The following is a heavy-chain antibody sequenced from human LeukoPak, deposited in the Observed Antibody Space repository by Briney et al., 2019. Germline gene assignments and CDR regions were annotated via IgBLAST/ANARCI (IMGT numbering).Heavy chain of an antibody. CDR3: SIAVGLLWFGELEY. Sequence: GGSLRLSCAASGFTFDDYAMHWVRQAPGKGLEWVSLISGDGGSTYYADSVKGRFTISRDNSKNSLYLQMNSLRTEDTALYCWSIAVGLLWFGELEYCGQGDLVTVSS. CDR2: ISGDGGST. V-gene: IGHV3-43*02. CDR1: GFTFDDYA. J-gene: IGHJ4*02. D-gene: IGHD3-10*01.